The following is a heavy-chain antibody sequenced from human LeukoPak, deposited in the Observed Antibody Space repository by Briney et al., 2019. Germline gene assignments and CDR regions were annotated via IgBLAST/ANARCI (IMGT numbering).Heavy chain of an antibody. J-gene: IGHJ4*02. V-gene: IGHV3-23*01. Sequence: PGGSLRLSCAASGFTLSNYAMNWVRQAPGKGLEWVSDVCESSGSTYYADSVRGRFTISRDDSKNTLFLEMSSLRVEDTAVYFCAKGKTPSCYPTFDLWGQGTLVTVSS. CDR2: VCESSGST. D-gene: IGHD2-2*01. CDR1: GFTLSNYA. CDR3: AKGKTPSCYPTFDL.